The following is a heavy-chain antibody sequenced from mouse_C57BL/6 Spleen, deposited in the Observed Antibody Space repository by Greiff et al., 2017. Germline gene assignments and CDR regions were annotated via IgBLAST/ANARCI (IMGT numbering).Heavy chain of an antibody. J-gene: IGHJ1*03. CDR2: ISYDGSN. CDR3: ARLGEGYGYDRYGGV. D-gene: IGHD2-2*01. CDR1: GYSITSGYY. Sequence: EVQLQQSGPGLVKPSQSLSLTCSVTGYSITSGYYWNWIRQFPGNQLEWMGYISYDGSNNYNPSLKNRISLTSDTSKSQFFLKLNAVTTEDTATYYGARLGEGYGYDRYGGVWGTGTTVTVAS. V-gene: IGHV3-6*01.